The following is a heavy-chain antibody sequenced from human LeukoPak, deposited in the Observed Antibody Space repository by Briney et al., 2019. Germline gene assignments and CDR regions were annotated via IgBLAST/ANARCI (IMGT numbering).Heavy chain of an antibody. V-gene: IGHV3-23*01. J-gene: IGHJ4*02. D-gene: IGHD3-10*01. CDR2: ISGSGGST. Sequence: GGSLRLSCAASGFIFSNYAMSWVRQAPGKGLEWVSAISGSGGSTYYADSVKGRFTISRDNSKNTLYLQMNSLRAEDTAVYYCAKDEGWYYGSGSYSPFWGQGTQVTVSS. CDR3: AKDEGWYYGSGSYSPF. CDR1: GFIFSNYA.